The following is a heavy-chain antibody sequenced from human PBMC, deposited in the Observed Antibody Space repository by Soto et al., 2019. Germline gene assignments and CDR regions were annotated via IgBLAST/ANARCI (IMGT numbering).Heavy chain of an antibody. CDR1: GGSISSSNW. J-gene: IGHJ4*02. D-gene: IGHD3-10*01. V-gene: IGHV4-4*02. CDR3: ARDKARYYYGSGSSTLFHY. CDR2: IYHSGST. Sequence: QVQLQESGPGLVKPSGTLSLTCAVSGGSISSSNWWNWVRQPPGKGLEWIGEIYHSGSTNYNPSXXSRVTISVDKXXNXFXXKLSSVTAADTAVYYCARDKARYYYGSGSSTLFHYWGQGTLVTVSS.